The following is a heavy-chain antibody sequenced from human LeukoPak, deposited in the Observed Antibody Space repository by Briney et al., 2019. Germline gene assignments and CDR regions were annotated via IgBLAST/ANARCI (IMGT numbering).Heavy chain of an antibody. CDR3: ARGPPSGSYGHYYMDV. Sequence: GGSLRLSCAASGFTVSSNYMGWVRQAPGKGLEWVSVIYSGGSTYYAGSVKGRFTISRDNSKNTLYLQMNSLRAEDTAVYYCARGPPSGSYGHYYMDVWGKGTTVTISS. CDR2: IYSGGST. V-gene: IGHV3-66*01. J-gene: IGHJ6*03. CDR1: GFTVSSNY. D-gene: IGHD1-26*01.